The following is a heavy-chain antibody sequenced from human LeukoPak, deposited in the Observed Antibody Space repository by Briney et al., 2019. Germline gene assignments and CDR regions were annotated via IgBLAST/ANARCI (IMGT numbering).Heavy chain of an antibody. Sequence: SETLSLTCTVSGGSISSSSYYWGWIRQPPGKGLEWIGSIYYSGSTYYNPSLKSRVTISVDTSKNQFSLKLSSVTAADTAVYYCASNSRLGFDYWGQGTLVTVSS. CDR2: IYYSGST. CDR3: ASNSRLGFDY. CDR1: GGSISSSSYY. D-gene: IGHD6-13*01. J-gene: IGHJ4*02. V-gene: IGHV4-39*07.